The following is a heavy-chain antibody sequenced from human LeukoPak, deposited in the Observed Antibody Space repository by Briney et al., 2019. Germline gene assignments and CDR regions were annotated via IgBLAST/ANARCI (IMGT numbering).Heavy chain of an antibody. CDR1: GFTFSSYW. V-gene: IGHV3-74*01. CDR2: INSDGSST. Sequence: GGSLRLSCAACGFTFSSYWMHWVRQAPGKGLVWVSRINSDGSSTSYADSVKGRFTISRDNAKNTLYLQMNSLRAEDTAVYYCARAQVYYDSSGYYYVYWGQGTLVTVSS. D-gene: IGHD3-22*01. J-gene: IGHJ4*02. CDR3: ARAQVYYDSSGYYYVY.